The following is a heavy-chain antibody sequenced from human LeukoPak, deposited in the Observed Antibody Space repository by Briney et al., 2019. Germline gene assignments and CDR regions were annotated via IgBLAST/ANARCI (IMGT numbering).Heavy chain of an antibody. V-gene: IGHV4-59*08. CDR3: ARHRRFNVELWLGDPGGYFDY. CDR1: GGSISSYY. D-gene: IGHD3-10*01. Sequence: SETLSLTCTVSGGSISSYYWSWIRQPPGKGLEWIGYIYYSGSTNYNPSLKSRVTISVDTSKNQFSLKLSSVTAADTAVYYCARHRRFNVELWLGDPGGYFDYWGQGTLVTVSS. CDR2: IYYSGST. J-gene: IGHJ4*02.